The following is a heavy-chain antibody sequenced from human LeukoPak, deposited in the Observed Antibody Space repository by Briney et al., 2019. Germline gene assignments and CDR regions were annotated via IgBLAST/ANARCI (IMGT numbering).Heavy chain of an antibody. CDR1: GFTFSSYA. CDR3: ARDSYGDPDEYYYGMDV. J-gene: IGHJ6*02. V-gene: IGHV3-30*04. D-gene: IGHD4-17*01. CDR2: ISYDGSNK. Sequence: GGSLRLSCAASGFTFSSYAMHWVRQAPGKGLEWVAVISYDGSNKYYADSVKGRFTISRDNSKNTLYLQMNSLRAEDTAVYYCARDSYGDPDEYYYGMDVWGQGTTVTVSS.